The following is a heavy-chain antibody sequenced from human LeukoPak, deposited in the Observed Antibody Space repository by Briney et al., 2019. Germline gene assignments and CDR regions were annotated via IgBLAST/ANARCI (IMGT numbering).Heavy chain of an antibody. J-gene: IGHJ4*02. CDR3: ARARIRGSSGYYSAYYFDY. CDR1: GDSISSYY. D-gene: IGHD3-22*01. CDR2: VYYSGST. V-gene: IGHV4-59*12. Sequence: SSETLFLTCTVSGDSISSYYWTWIRQPPGKGLEWIGYVYYSGSTQYNPSLKSRVTISVDTSKNQFSLKLSSVAAADTAVFYCARARIRGSSGYYSAYYFDYWGQGTLVTVSS.